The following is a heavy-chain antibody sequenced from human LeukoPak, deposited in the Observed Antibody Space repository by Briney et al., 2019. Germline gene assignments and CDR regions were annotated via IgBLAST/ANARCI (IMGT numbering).Heavy chain of an antibody. J-gene: IGHJ4*02. D-gene: IGHD1-26*01. CDR3: ARYSGTYYHY. V-gene: IGHV4-59*01. CDR2: IHYSGST. CDR1: GDSISNYY. Sequence: SETLSLTCTVSGDSISNYYWSWIRQPPGKGLEWIGYIHYSGSTKYNPSLNSRLTISVDTSKDQFSLKLGSVTAADTAVYYCARYSGTYYHYWGQGTLVAVSS.